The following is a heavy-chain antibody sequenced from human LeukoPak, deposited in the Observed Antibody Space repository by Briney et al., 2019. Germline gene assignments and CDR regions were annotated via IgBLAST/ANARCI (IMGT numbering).Heavy chain of an antibody. J-gene: IGHJ3*02. V-gene: IGHV3-43*02. CDR2: ISGDGGST. D-gene: IGHD3-9*01. CDR1: GFTFDDYA. Sequence: GGSLRLSCAASGFTFDDYAMHWVRQAPGKGLEWVSLISGDGGSTYYADSAKGRFTISRDNSKNSLYLQMNSLRTEDTALYYCAKDLLYDWYDAFDIWGQGTMVTVSS. CDR3: AKDLLYDWYDAFDI.